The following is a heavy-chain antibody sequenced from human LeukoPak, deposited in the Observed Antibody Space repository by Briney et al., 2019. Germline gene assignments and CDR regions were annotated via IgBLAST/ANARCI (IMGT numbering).Heavy chain of an antibody. CDR3: ARSKAVGGLYYYGMDV. Sequence: SETLSLTCAVYGGSFSGYYWSWIRQPPGKGLEWIGEINHSGSTNYNPSLKSRVTISVDTSKNQFSLKLGSVTAADTAVYYCARSKAVGGLYYYGMDVWGQGTTVTVSS. CDR1: GGSFSGYY. D-gene: IGHD3-16*01. V-gene: IGHV4-34*01. CDR2: INHSGST. J-gene: IGHJ6*02.